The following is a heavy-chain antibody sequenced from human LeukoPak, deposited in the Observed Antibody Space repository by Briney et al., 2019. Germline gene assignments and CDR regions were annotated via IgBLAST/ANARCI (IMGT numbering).Heavy chain of an antibody. CDR3: ARMGGSGSFDAFDI. CDR2: ISYDGSNK. Sequence: PGGSLRLSCAASGFTFSSYAMHWVRQAPDKGLEWVAVISYDGSNKYYTDSVKGRFTISRDNSKNTLYQQMNSLRAEDTAVYYCARMGGSGSFDAFDIWGQGTMVTVSS. CDR1: GFTFSSYA. V-gene: IGHV3-30*04. D-gene: IGHD3-10*01. J-gene: IGHJ3*02.